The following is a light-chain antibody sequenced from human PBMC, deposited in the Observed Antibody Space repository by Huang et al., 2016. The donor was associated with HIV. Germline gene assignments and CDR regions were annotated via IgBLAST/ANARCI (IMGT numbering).Light chain of an antibody. CDR2: GAS. Sequence: DIQITQSPSSLSASVGDRVTITCRASQNINKYLNWYQQQPGKAPKLLISGASTLQSGVPSSFSGSGSGTDFTLTISSLQPEDSAVYFCQQSVKTPRTFGQGTKPEI. CDR1: QNINKY. V-gene: IGKV1-39*01. J-gene: IGKJ2*01. CDR3: QQSVKTPRT.